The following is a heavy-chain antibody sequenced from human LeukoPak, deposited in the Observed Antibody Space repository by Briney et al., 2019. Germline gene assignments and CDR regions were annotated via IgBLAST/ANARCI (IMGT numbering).Heavy chain of an antibody. CDR3: TRLFNGSPADY. CDR2: IYYRGNT. D-gene: IGHD1-1*01. J-gene: IGHJ4*02. CDR1: GGSIINSNW. V-gene: IGHV4-39*01. Sequence: SETLSLTCTVSGGSIINSNWWSWVRQPPGKGLEWIGSIYYRGNTYYDPSLKSRVTISVDTSKNQFSLWLSSVTAADTSVYYCTRLFNGSPADYWGQGILVTVSS.